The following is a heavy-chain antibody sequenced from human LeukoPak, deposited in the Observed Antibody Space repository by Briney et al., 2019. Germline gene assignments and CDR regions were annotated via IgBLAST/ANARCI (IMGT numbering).Heavy chain of an antibody. CDR1: GGTFSSYA. CDR2: IIPIFGTA. D-gene: IGHD3-16*01. Sequence: ASVKVSRKASGGTFSSYAISWVRQAPGQGLEWMGGIIPIFGTANYAQKFQGRVTITTDESASTAYMELSSLRSEDTAVYYCARHYSFGYYFDYWGQGTLVTVSS. CDR3: ARHYSFGYYFDY. J-gene: IGHJ4*02. V-gene: IGHV1-69*05.